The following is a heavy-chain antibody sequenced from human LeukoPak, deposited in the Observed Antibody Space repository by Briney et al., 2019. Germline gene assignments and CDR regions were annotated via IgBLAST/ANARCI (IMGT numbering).Heavy chain of an antibody. CDR3: AKDLERQLVPAWGGWFDP. V-gene: IGHV3-30*18. CDR1: GFTFSSYG. J-gene: IGHJ5*02. D-gene: IGHD6-13*01. CDR2: ISNDGSNK. Sequence: PPGRSLRLSCAASGFTFSSYGMHWVRQAPGKGLEWVAVISNDGSNKYYADSVKGRFTISRDDSRNTLNLQMNSLRPEDTAVYYCAKDLERQLVPAWGGWFDPWGQGTLVTVSS.